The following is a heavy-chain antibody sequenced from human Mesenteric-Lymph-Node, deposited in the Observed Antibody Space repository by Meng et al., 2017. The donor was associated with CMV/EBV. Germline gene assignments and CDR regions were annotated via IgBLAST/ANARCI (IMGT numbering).Heavy chain of an antibody. V-gene: IGHV3-30*02. Sequence: GESLKISCAASGSSFNNYGMHWVRQAPGKGLEWVAFIRHDGSNKYYGDSAKGRFTGSRDNSKNTLYLQMNSLRAEDTAVYYCAKSLFLEWLGDYYGLDVWGQGTTVTVSS. D-gene: IGHD3-3*01. CDR2: IRHDGSNK. J-gene: IGHJ6*02. CDR3: AKSLFLEWLGDYYGLDV. CDR1: GSSFNNYG.